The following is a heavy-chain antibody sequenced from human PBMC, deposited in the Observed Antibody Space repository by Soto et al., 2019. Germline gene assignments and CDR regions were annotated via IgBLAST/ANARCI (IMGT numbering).Heavy chain of an antibody. CDR2: ISYSGST. CDR1: DGSIISSY. CDR3: AIGYCLSSKGNYYGMDV. D-gene: IGHD5-12*01. Sequence: SETLSLTCTVSDGSIISSYWSWIRQPPGKGLEWIGYISYSGSTNYNPSLKSRVTISVDTSKNQFSLKLSSVTAADTAVYYCAIGYCLSSKGNYYGMDVWGQGTTVVVSS. J-gene: IGHJ6*02. V-gene: IGHV4-59*01.